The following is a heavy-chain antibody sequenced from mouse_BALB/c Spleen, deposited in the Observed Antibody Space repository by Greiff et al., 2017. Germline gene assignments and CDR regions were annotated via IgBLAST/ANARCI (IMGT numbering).Heavy chain of an antibody. D-gene: IGHD1-1*01. J-gene: IGHJ4*01. CDR1: GFTFSSYA. CDR3: ASTVVATYYAMDY. CDR2: ISSGSSTI. V-gene: IGHV5-17*02. Sequence: EVQLVESGGGLVKPGGSLKLSCAASGFTFSSYAMSWVRQSPEKGLEWVAYISSGSSTIYYADTVKGRFTISRDNPKNTLFLQMTSLRSEDTAMYYCASTVVATYYAMDYWGQGTSVTVSS.